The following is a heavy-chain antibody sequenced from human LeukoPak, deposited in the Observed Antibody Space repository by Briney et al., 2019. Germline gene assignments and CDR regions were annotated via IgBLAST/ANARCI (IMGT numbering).Heavy chain of an antibody. D-gene: IGHD6-13*01. CDR3: ASSPHSSSWNLDY. Sequence: TSQTLSLTCTVSGGSISSGSYYWSWIRQPAGKGLEWIGRIYTSGSTNYNPSLKSRVTISVDTSKNQFSLKLSSVTAADTAVYYCASSPHSSSWNLDYWGQGTLVTVSS. J-gene: IGHJ4*02. CDR1: GGSISSGSYY. CDR2: IYTSGST. V-gene: IGHV4-61*02.